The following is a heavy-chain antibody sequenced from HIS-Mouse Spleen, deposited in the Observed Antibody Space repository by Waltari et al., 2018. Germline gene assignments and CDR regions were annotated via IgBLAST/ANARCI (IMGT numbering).Heavy chain of an antibody. CDR2: INHRGST. Sequence: QVQLQQWGAGLLKPSETLSLTCAVYGGSFSGSYGSWIRQPTGKGLECIGEINHRGSTNHTPSLKSRVTISVDTSKNQFSLKLSSVTAADTAVYYCAGINWGSSAFDIWGQGTMVTVSS. J-gene: IGHJ3*02. CDR3: AGINWGSSAFDI. D-gene: IGHD7-27*01. V-gene: IGHV4-34*01. CDR1: GGSFSGSY.